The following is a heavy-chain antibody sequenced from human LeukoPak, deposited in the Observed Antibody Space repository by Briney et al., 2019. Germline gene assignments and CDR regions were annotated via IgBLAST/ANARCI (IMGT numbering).Heavy chain of an antibody. CDR1: GFTFSNSA. D-gene: IGHD1-26*01. CDR2: ISGSGDIT. Sequence: GGSLRLSCAASGFTFSNSAMSWVRQAPGKGLEWVSSISGSGDITNYAGSVKGRFTVSRDNSKDTLYLQMNSLRAEDTAIYYCARSNIVGDPRGAFDIWGQGTMVTVYS. V-gene: IGHV3-23*01. CDR3: ARSNIVGDPRGAFDI. J-gene: IGHJ3*02.